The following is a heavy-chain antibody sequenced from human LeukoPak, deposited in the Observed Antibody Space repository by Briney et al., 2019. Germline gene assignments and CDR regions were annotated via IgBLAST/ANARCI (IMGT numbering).Heavy chain of an antibody. V-gene: IGHV3-30-3*02. CDR3: AKHKENYGDSCLDDY. D-gene: IGHD4-17*01. Sequence: HAGGSLRLSCAASGFTFSSYAMHWVRQAPGKGLEWVAVISYDGSNKYYADSVKGRLTISRDDSKNTLYLQMNSLRGEDTAVYYCAKHKENYGDSCLDDYWGQGTLVTVSS. CDR2: ISYDGSNK. J-gene: IGHJ4*02. CDR1: GFTFSSYA.